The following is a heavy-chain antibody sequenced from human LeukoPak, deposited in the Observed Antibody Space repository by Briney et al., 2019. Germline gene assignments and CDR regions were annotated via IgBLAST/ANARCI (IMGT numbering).Heavy chain of an antibody. D-gene: IGHD4-17*01. J-gene: IGHJ3*02. Sequence: SVKVSCKASGGTFSSYAISWVRQAPGQGLEWMGGIIPIFGTANYEQKFQGRVTITTDESTSTAYMELSSLRSEDTAVYYCATGAPTVTALGDAFDIWGQGTMVTVSS. V-gene: IGHV1-69*05. CDR3: ATGAPTVTALGDAFDI. CDR1: GGTFSSYA. CDR2: IIPIFGTA.